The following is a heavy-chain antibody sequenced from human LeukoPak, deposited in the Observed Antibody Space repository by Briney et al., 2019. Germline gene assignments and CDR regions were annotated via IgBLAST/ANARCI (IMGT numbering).Heavy chain of an antibody. Sequence: GASVKVSCKTSGYTFTSYDISWVRQAPGQGLEWMGGIIPIFGTANYAQKFQGRVTITADESTSTAYMELSSLRSEDTAVYYCARVPASIAARYYYYMDVWGKGTTVTVSS. V-gene: IGHV1-69*13. CDR1: GYTFTSYD. CDR3: ARVPASIAARYYYYMDV. D-gene: IGHD6-6*01. J-gene: IGHJ6*03. CDR2: IIPIFGTA.